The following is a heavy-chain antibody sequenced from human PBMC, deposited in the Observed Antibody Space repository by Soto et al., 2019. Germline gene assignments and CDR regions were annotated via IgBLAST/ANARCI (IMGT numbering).Heavy chain of an antibody. D-gene: IGHD6-13*01. Sequence: PGGSLRLSCAASGFTFSSYAMHWVRQAPGKGLEWVAVIPYDGSNKYYADSVKGRFTISRDNSKNTLYLQMNSLRAEDTAVYYCARDPGLAAAGIFDYWGQGTLVTVSS. CDR1: GFTFSSYA. CDR2: IPYDGSNK. V-gene: IGHV3-30-3*01. CDR3: ARDPGLAAAGIFDY. J-gene: IGHJ4*02.